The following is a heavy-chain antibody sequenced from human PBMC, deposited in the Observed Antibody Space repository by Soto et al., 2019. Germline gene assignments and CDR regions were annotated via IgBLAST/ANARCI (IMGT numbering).Heavy chain of an antibody. CDR2: IYYSGST. CDR1: GGSISSYY. Sequence: SETLSLTCTVAGGSISSYYGSWIRQPPGKELEWIGYIYYSGSTNYNPSLKSRVTISVDTSKNQFSLKLSSVTAADTAVYYCARDVNTWYFDLWGRGTLVTVSS. V-gene: IGHV4-59*01. J-gene: IGHJ2*01. CDR3: ARDVNTWYFDL.